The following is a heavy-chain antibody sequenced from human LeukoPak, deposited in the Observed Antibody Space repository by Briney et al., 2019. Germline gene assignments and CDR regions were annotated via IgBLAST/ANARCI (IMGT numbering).Heavy chain of an antibody. V-gene: IGHV4-4*07. CDR3: AREDSSGYYYARLDY. Sequence: RIYTSGSTNYNPSLKSRVTMSVDTSKNQFSLKLSSVTAADTAVYYCAREDSSGYYYARLDYWGQGTLVTVSS. D-gene: IGHD3-22*01. CDR2: IYTSGST. J-gene: IGHJ4*02.